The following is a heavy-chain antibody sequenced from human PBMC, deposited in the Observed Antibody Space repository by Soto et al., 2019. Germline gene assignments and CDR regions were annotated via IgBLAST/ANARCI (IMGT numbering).Heavy chain of an antibody. CDR2: ISGRGTTT. CDR3: ARLGYCSSATCKYYFYYNGMDV. V-gene: IGHV3-48*02. CDR1: GFSFGSYS. Sequence: GGSLRLSCEASGFSFGSYSMNWVRQAPGKGLEWVSFISGRGTTTYYADSVRGRFTVSRDNAKNSLSLEVSSLRDEDTAVYYCARLGYCSSATCKYYFYYNGMDVWRQGPTVTVS. D-gene: IGHD2-2*01. J-gene: IGHJ6*02.